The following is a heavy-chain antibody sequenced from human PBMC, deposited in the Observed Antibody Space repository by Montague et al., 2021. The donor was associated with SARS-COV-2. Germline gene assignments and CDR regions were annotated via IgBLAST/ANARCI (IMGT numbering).Heavy chain of an antibody. V-gene: IGHV4-59*08. J-gene: IGHJ6*02. D-gene: IGHD3-16*01. CDR1: SGSISNYY. CDR3: VRSVQFAYGLDV. CDR2: ISHTEST. Sequence: SETLSLTCTVSSGSISNYYWSWIRQPPGKGLEWIGFISHTESTNYSPSLESRVSISIDTSKSQFSLRVRSVTAADTAVYYCVRSVQFAYGLDVWGQGTTVTISS.